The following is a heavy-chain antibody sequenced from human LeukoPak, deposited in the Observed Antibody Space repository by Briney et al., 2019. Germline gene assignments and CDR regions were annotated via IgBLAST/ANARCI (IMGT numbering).Heavy chain of an antibody. V-gene: IGHV3-48*03. CDR3: ARGHNYFDY. CDR1: GFTFSDYE. CDR2: ISTSASPI. Sequence: GGSLRLSCAASGFTFSDYEMNWVRQAPGKGLEWVSYISTSASPIYYADSVKGRFTISRDNAKNSLYLQMNSLRDEDTAVYYCARGHNYFDYWGQGTLVTVSS. J-gene: IGHJ4*02.